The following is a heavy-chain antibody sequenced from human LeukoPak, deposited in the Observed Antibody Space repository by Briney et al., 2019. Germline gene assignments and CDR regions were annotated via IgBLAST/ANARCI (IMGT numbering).Heavy chain of an antibody. V-gene: IGHV4-34*01. J-gene: IGHJ5*02. Sequence: PSETLSLTCAVYGGSFSGYYWSWIRQPPGKGLEWIGEINHSGSTNYNPSLKSRVTISVDTSKNQFSLKLSSVTAAVTAVYYCARGLDYGGYNWFDPWGQGTLVTVSS. CDR3: ARGLDYGGYNWFDP. CDR1: GGSFSGYY. D-gene: IGHD4-23*01. CDR2: INHSGST.